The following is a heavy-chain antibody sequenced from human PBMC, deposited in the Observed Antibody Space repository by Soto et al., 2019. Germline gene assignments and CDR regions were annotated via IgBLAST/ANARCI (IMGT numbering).Heavy chain of an antibody. Sequence: EVQLVESGGCVVQPGGSLRLSCTASGFTFNTHWMHWVRQAPGQGLVWVSRIYFDGITTNYADSVKGRLTVSRDNAKNTSYQHVNTLRDEDTAVYYCERGGAMGVDYLGQGTLVTVPP. CDR3: ERGGAMGVDY. D-gene: IGHD1-26*01. CDR1: GFTFNTHW. V-gene: IGHV3-74*01. CDR2: IYFDGITT. J-gene: IGHJ4*02.